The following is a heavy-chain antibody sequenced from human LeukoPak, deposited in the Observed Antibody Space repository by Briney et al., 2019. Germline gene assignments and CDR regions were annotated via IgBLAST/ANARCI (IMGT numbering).Heavy chain of an antibody. Sequence: GGSLRLSCAASGFTFSSYEMNWVRQAPGKGLEWVSYISSSGSTIYYADSVKGRFTISRDNAKNSLYLQMNSLRAEDTAVYYCARGRDAYSSSWYSLYWGQGTLVTVSS. CDR2: ISSSGSTI. V-gene: IGHV3-48*03. D-gene: IGHD6-13*01. J-gene: IGHJ4*02. CDR1: GFTFSSYE. CDR3: ARGRDAYSSSWYSLY.